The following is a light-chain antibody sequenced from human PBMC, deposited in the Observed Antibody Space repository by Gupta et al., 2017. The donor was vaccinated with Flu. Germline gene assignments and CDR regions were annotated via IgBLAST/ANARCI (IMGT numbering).Light chain of an antibody. CDR1: NIGSKS. V-gene: IGLV3-21*02. J-gene: IGLJ3*02. CDR3: QVWDSSSDHPGV. Sequence: SYVLPQPPSVSVAPGQTATITCGGNNIGSKSVHWYQQKPGQAPVLVVYDDIDRPSGIPERFSGSNSGNTATLTISRVEAGDEADYYCQVWDSSSDHPGVFGGGTKLTVL. CDR2: DDI.